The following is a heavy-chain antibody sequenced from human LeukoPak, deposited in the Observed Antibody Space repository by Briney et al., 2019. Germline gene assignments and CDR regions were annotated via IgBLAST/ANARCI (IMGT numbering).Heavy chain of an antibody. CDR2: ISGSGGST. CDR3: AKGTHSSGWYLGAFDI. Sequence: PGGSLRLSCAASGFTFSSYGMSWVRQAPGKGLEWVSAISGSGGSTYYADSVKGRFTISRDNSKNTLYLQMNSLRAEDTAVYYCAKGTHSSGWYLGAFDIWGQGTMVTVSS. V-gene: IGHV3-23*01. CDR1: GFTFSSYG. D-gene: IGHD6-19*01. J-gene: IGHJ3*02.